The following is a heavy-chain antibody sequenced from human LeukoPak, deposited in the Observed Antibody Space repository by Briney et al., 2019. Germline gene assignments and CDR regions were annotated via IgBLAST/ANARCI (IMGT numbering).Heavy chain of an antibody. CDR2: ISAYNGNT. CDR1: GYTFTSYG. D-gene: IGHD6-19*01. Sequence: ASVKVSCKASGYTFTSYGISWVRQAPGQGLEWMGWISAYNGNTNYAQNLQGRVTMTTDTSTSTAYMELRSLRSDDTAVYYCAREVRDSSGWYYFDYWGQGTLVTVSS. CDR3: AREVRDSSGWYYFDY. V-gene: IGHV1-18*01. J-gene: IGHJ4*02.